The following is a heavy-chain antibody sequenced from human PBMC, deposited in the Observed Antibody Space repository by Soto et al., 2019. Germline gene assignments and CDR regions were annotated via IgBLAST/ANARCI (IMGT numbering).Heavy chain of an antibody. CDR2: IYYSGST. CDR3: ARDLLWFGEHLPSGYYGMDV. Sequence: PSETLSLTCTVSGGSISSYYWSWIRQPPGKGLEWIGYIYYSGSTNYNPSLKSRVTISVDTSKNQFSLKLSSVTAADTAVYYCARDLLWFGEHLPSGYYGMDVWGQGTTVTVSS. J-gene: IGHJ6*02. D-gene: IGHD3-10*01. V-gene: IGHV4-59*01. CDR1: GGSISSYY.